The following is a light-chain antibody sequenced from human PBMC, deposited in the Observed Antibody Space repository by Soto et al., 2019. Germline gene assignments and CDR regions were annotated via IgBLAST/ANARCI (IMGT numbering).Light chain of an antibody. CDR3: QQTDTITRT. J-gene: IGKJ1*01. CDR2: GAS. Sequence: DIRMTQSPSSLSASVGDRPTITCRASQSIASRLNWYQQKPGSAPKILIYGASTLESGVPSRLCGSRSGNDFTLNVSSLQVEEGATDDCQQTDTITRTFGQGTKVDIK. CDR1: QSIASR. V-gene: IGKV1-39*01.